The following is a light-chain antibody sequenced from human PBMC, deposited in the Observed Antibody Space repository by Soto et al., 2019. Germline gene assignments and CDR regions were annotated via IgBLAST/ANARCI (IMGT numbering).Light chain of an antibody. Sequence: EIVLTQSPGTLSLSPGERVTLSCRASQSLTTNYLAWYQQKPGQAPRLLIHGASNRATGVPDRFSGSGSGTDFTLTITRLEPEDFAVYYCQHYGRSPLMYTFGQGTKLGVK. V-gene: IGKV3-20*01. CDR2: GAS. CDR3: QHYGRSPLMYT. J-gene: IGKJ2*01. CDR1: QSLTTNY.